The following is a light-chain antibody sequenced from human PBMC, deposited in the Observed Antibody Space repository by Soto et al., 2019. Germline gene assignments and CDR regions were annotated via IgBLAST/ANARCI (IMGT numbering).Light chain of an antibody. Sequence: QSVLTRPPSVSAAPGQKVTISCSGSSANIGSNYVSWYQHLPGTAPKLVIYDSDRRPSEIPDRFSGSKSGTSATLDITGLQTGDEADYYCGAWDDSLSVVLFGGGTKLTVL. CDR3: GAWDDSLSVVL. J-gene: IGLJ2*01. V-gene: IGLV1-51*01. CDR2: DSD. CDR1: SANIGSNY.